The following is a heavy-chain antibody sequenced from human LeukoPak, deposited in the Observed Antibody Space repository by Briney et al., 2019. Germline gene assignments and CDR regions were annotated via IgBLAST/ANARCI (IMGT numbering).Heavy chain of an antibody. Sequence: ASVKVSCKASGYTFTTYYMHWVRQAPGQGLEWMGISNPSGCSTTYAQKFHGIVTMTMDTSTSTVYLELSNLRSEDTAVYYCARDGIFDYWGQGTLVTASS. CDR3: ARDGIFDY. CDR2: SNPSGCST. J-gene: IGHJ4*02. CDR1: GYTFTTYY. D-gene: IGHD1-1*01. V-gene: IGHV1-46*01.